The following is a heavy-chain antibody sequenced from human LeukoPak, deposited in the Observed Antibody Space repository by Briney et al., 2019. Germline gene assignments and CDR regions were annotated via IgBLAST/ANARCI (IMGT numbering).Heavy chain of an antibody. CDR1: GFTFSSYW. Sequence: GGSLRLPCAASGFTFSSYWMSWVRQAPGKGLEWVANIKQDGSEKYYVDSVKGRFTISRDNAKNSLYLQMNSLRAEDTAVYYCARVVVVPAASAEYFQHWGQGTLVTVSS. CDR2: IKQDGSEK. V-gene: IGHV3-7*03. CDR3: ARVVVVPAASAEYFQH. J-gene: IGHJ1*01. D-gene: IGHD2-2*01.